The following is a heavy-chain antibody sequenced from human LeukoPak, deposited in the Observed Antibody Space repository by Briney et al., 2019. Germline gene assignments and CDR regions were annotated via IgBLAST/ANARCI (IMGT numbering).Heavy chain of an antibody. CDR2: VNYRGSP. J-gene: IGHJ3*02. V-gene: IGHV4-34*01. CDR3: ARVGRRDDAFDI. CDR1: GGSFSGYL. Sequence: SETLSLTCDVPGGSFSGYLWSWIRQSPGKGLEWIGEVNYRGSPNYNPSLESRVTISVDTSKNQFSLKLSSVTAADTAVYYCARVGRRDDAFDIWGQGTMVTVSS.